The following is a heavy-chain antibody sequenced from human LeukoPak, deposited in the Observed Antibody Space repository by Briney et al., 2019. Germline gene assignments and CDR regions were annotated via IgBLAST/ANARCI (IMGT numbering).Heavy chain of an antibody. CDR3: ARASWNAFDM. CDR1: GFTFSSYS. D-gene: IGHD1-1*01. V-gene: IGHV3-21*01. Sequence: SGGSLRLSCAASGFTFSSYSMNWVRQAPGKGLEWVSSISSSSSYIYYADSVKGRFTISRDNAKNSLYLQMNSLRAEDTAVYYCARASWNAFDMRGQGTMVTVSS. J-gene: IGHJ3*02. CDR2: ISSSSSYI.